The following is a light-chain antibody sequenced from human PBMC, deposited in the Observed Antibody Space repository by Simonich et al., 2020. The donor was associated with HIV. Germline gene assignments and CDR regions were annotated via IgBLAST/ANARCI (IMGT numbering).Light chain of an antibody. J-gene: IGLJ2*01. CDR2: DVS. V-gene: IGLV2-14*03. Sequence: QSALTQPASVSGSPGQSITISCTGTSSDVGGYKYVSWYQHHPGKAPKLMIYDVSKRPSGVSNRFSGSKSGNTASLTISGLQAEDQADYYCSSYTSTSTWVFGGGTKLTVL. CDR3: SSYTSTSTWV. CDR1: SSDVGGYKY.